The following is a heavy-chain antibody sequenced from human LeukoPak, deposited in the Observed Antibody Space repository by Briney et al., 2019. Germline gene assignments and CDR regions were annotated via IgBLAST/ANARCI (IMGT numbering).Heavy chain of an antibody. J-gene: IGHJ6*02. Sequence: SETLSLTCAVYGGSFSGYYWSWIRQPPGKGLEWIGEINHSGSTNYNPSLKSRVTISVDTSKNQFSLKLSSVTAADMAVYYCARVNVDTAMITEDYYYYGMDVWGQGTTVTVSS. CDR2: INHSGST. V-gene: IGHV4-34*01. CDR1: GGSFSGYY. CDR3: ARVNVDTAMITEDYYYYGMDV. D-gene: IGHD5-18*01.